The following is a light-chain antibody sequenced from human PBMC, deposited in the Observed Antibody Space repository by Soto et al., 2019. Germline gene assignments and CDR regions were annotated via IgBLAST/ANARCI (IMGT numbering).Light chain of an antibody. J-gene: IGKJ1*01. Sequence: DIQMTQSPSALSASLVHGSTITCWRSQSISSWLAWYQQKPGKAPKLLIYDASTLQSGVPSRYSGSGSGTEFTLTISNLQPDDFATYYSQQYESYSPWTFGQGTKVDIK. V-gene: IGKV1-5*01. CDR1: QSISSW. CDR2: DAS. CDR3: QQYESYSPWT.